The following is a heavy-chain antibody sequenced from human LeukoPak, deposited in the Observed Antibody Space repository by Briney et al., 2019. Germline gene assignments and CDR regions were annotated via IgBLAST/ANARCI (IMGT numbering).Heavy chain of an antibody. CDR3: ARDPATWYFDL. CDR2: IHYTGST. V-gene: IGHV4-31*03. Sequence: SQTLSLTCTVSGGSISSGGYYWSWIRQHPGKGLERIGYIHYTGSTSYNPSLKSRVTISVDTSKSQFSLNLSSVTAADTALYYCARDPATWYFDLWGRGTLVTVSS. CDR1: GGSISSGGYY. J-gene: IGHJ2*01.